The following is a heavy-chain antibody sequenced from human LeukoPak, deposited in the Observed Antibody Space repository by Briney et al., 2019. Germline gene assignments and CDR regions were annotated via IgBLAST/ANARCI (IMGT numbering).Heavy chain of an antibody. J-gene: IGHJ4*02. CDR1: GYTFTSYG. CDR2: ISAYNGNT. Sequence: ASVKVSCKASGYTFTSYGISWVRQAPGQGLEWMGWISAYNGNTNYAQKLQGRVTMTTDTSTSTAYMELRSLRSDDTAVYYCARDHDHLYDFWSGYSSYWGLGTLVTVSS. D-gene: IGHD3-3*01. CDR3: ARDHDHLYDFWSGYSSY. V-gene: IGHV1-18*01.